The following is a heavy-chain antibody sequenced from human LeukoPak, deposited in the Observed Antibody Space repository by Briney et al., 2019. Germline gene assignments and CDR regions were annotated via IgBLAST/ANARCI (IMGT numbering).Heavy chain of an antibody. CDR1: GYTFTSYY. V-gene: IGHV1-46*01. D-gene: IGHD3-22*01. CDR3: ARDGANYYDSSGYYY. CDR2: INPSGGST. Sequence: ASVKVSCKASGYTFTSYYMHWVRQAPGQGLEWMGIINPSGGSTSYAQKFQGRVTITRDTSTSTVYMELSSLRSEDTAVYYCARDGANYYDSSGYYYWGQGTLVTVSS. J-gene: IGHJ4*02.